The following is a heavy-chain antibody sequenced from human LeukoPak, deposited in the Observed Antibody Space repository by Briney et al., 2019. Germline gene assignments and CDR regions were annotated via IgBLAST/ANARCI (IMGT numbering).Heavy chain of an antibody. J-gene: IGHJ4*02. D-gene: IGHD2-8*02. V-gene: IGHV3-74*01. Sequence: GGSLRLSCAASGFSFNTNWMHWVRQAPGKGLVWVSRINPDGSVTTYADSVKGRFTISRDNAKNTVFLQMNSLRAEDTAVYYCVRGLLGIGDYWGPGTLVTVSS. CDR1: GFSFNTNW. CDR2: INPDGSVT. CDR3: VRGLLGIGDY.